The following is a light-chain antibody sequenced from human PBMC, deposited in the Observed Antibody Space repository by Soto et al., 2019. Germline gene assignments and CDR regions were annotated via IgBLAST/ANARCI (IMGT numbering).Light chain of an antibody. CDR2: DAS. CDR3: HQRSNWYT. J-gene: IGKJ2*01. V-gene: IGKV3-11*01. CDR1: QGVNNY. Sequence: EVVLTQSPATLSLSPGERATLSCRASQGVNNYLAWYQEKPGQAPRLLIYDASKRAAGIPARFSGSGSGTDFTLTISSLEPEDGAVYYCHQRSNWYTFGQGTKLEIK.